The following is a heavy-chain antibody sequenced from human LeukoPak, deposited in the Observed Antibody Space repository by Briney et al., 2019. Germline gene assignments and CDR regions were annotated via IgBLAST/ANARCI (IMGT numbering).Heavy chain of an antibody. D-gene: IGHD3/OR15-3a*01. CDR3: ARDFSQGGLELNSRNSVY. CDR1: GFTFSSYS. Sequence: GGSLRLSCAASGFTFSSYSMNWVRQAPGKVLEWVSSISSSSSYIYYADSVKGRFTISRDNAKNSLYLQMNSLRAEDTAVYYCARDFSQGGLELNSRNSVYWGQGTLVTISS. V-gene: IGHV3-21*01. J-gene: IGHJ4*02. CDR2: ISSSSSYI.